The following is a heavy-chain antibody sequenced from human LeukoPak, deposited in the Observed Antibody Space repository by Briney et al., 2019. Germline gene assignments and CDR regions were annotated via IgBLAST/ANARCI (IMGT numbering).Heavy chain of an antibody. D-gene: IGHD4-23*01. CDR3: AGLLNDGGAFDI. CDR1: GGSISSYY. CDR2: IYYSGST. Sequence: SETLSLTCTVSGGSISSYYWSWIRQPPGKGLEWIGYIYYSGSTNYNPSLKSRVTISVDTSKNQFSLKLSSVTAADTAVYYCAGLLNDGGAFDIWGQGTMVTVSS. J-gene: IGHJ3*02. V-gene: IGHV4-59*08.